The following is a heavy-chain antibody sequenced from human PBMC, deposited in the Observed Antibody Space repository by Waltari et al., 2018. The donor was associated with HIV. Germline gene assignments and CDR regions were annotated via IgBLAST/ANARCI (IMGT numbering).Heavy chain of an antibody. CDR3: ARYLPLYNSLFDY. V-gene: IGHV4-34*01. CDR2: INHSGST. J-gene: IGHJ4*02. Sequence: QVQLQQWGAGLLKPSETLSLTCAVYGGSFSGYYWSWIRQPPGKGLEWIGEINHSGSTNYNPSLKSRVTISVDTSKNQFSLRLSSVTAADTAVYYCARYLPLYNSLFDYWGQGTLVTVSS. D-gene: IGHD1-1*01. CDR1: GGSFSGYY.